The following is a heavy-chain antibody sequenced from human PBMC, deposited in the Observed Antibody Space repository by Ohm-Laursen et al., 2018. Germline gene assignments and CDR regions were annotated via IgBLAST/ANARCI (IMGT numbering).Heavy chain of an antibody. CDR1: GFTFSSYG. V-gene: IGHV3-30*18. CDR3: AKDGPVWFGELFSDYYYYYGMDV. D-gene: IGHD3-10*01. J-gene: IGHJ6*02. Sequence: SLRLSCAASGFTFSSYGMHWVRQAPGKGLEWVAVISYDGSNKYYADSVKGRFTISRDNSKNTLYLPMNSLRAEDTAVYYCAKDGPVWFGELFSDYYYYYGMDVWGQGTTVTVSS. CDR2: ISYDGSNK.